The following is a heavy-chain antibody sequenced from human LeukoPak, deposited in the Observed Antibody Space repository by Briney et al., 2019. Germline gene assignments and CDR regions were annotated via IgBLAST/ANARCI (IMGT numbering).Heavy chain of an antibody. V-gene: IGHV3-53*01. D-gene: IGHD6-13*01. CDR3: ARPRYGSSWYAFDI. CDR2: IYSGGST. Sequence: GGSLRLSCAASGVTVSSYYMSWVRQAPGKGLEWVSVIYSGGSTYYADSVKGRFTLSRDTSKNTLYLQMNSLRAEDTAVYYCARPRYGSSWYAFDIWGQGTIVTVSS. J-gene: IGHJ3*02. CDR1: GVTVSSYY.